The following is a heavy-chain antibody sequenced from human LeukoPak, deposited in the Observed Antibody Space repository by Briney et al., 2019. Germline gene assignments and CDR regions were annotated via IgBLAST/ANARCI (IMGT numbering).Heavy chain of an antibody. CDR2: MFYGETT. CDR1: GDSIRSSGYY. V-gene: IGHV4-39*01. CDR3: ARLERSRMDGAQY. J-gene: IGHJ4*02. D-gene: IGHD4/OR15-4a*01. Sequence: RPSEALSLTCIVSGDSIRSSGYYWGWIRQPPGKGLEWIGSMFYGETTSYSPSLQSRVTISLDTSKNQFSLRLNSVTAADTAVYYCARLERSRMDGAQYWGQGTLVTVSS.